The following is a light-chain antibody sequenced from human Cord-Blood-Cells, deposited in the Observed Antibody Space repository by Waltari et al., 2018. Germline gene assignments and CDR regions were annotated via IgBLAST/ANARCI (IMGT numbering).Light chain of an antibody. J-gene: IGLJ2*01. V-gene: IGLV2-8*01. CDR3: SSYAGSNNLV. CDR1: SSDVGGYNY. CDR2: EVS. Sequence: QSALTQPPYASGSPGQSVTISCTATSSDVGGYNYVSWYQQHPGKAPKLMIYEVSKRPSGVPDRFSGSKSGNTASLTVSGLQAEDEADYYCSSYAGSNNLVFGGGTKLTVL.